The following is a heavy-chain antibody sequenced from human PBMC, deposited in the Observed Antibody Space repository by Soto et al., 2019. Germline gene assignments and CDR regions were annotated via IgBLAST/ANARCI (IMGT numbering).Heavy chain of an antibody. Sequence: SETLSLTCTVSGGSISSYYWSWIRQPPGKGLEWIGYIYYSGSTNYNPSLKSRVTISVDTSKNQFSLKLSSVTAADTAVYYCVKNWNWGSLVHWGQGTLVTVSS. J-gene: IGHJ4*02. D-gene: IGHD7-27*01. CDR3: VKNWNWGSLVH. V-gene: IGHV4-59*01. CDR2: IYYSGST. CDR1: GGSISSYY.